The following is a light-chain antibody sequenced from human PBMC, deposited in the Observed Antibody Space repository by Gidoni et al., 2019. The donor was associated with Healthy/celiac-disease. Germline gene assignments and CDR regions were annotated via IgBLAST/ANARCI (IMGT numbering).Light chain of an antibody. CDR2: DAS. J-gene: IGKJ5*01. Sequence: DIQMTQSPSSLSASAGDRVTITCQASQDISNYLNWYQQKPGKAPKLLIYDASNLETGVPSRFSGSGSGTDFTFTISSLQPEDIATYYCQQYDNLPITFXQXTRLXIK. CDR1: QDISNY. CDR3: QQYDNLPIT. V-gene: IGKV1-33*01.